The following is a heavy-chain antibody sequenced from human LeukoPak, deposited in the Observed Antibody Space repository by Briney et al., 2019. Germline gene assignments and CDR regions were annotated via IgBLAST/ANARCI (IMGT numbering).Heavy chain of an antibody. D-gene: IGHD2-2*01. Sequence: GGSLRLSCAASGFTFSNAWMSWVRQAPGKGLEWVSSISSTSAHIIYADSVKGRFSISRDNAKNSLYLQMNSLRVEDTAVYYCTSRYCTTTNCYSFDNWGQGTLVTVSS. CDR3: TSRYCTTTNCYSFDN. CDR1: GFTFSNAW. J-gene: IGHJ3*02. CDR2: ISSTSAHI. V-gene: IGHV3-21*01.